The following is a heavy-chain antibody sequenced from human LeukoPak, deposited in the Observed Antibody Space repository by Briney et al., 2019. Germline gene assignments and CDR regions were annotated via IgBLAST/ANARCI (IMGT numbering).Heavy chain of an antibody. CDR2: IYPDDSES. Sequence: GESLKISCKGSGYSFSNYWIGWVRQMPGKGLEWMGIIYPDDSESIYSPSFQGQVTISVDKSISTAYLQWSSLKASDSAMYYCARPHSSGWTHFDYWGQGTLVTVSS. J-gene: IGHJ4*02. D-gene: IGHD6-19*01. CDR1: GYSFSNYW. V-gene: IGHV5-51*01. CDR3: ARPHSSGWTHFDY.